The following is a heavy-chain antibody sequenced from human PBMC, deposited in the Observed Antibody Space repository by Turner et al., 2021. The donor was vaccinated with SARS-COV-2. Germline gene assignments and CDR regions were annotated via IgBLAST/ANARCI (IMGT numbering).Heavy chain of an antibody. D-gene: IGHD3-10*01. Sequence: QVQLVQSGAGVKKPGASVKVSCKASGYTLTGYHMHWVRQAPGQGLEWMGWINPNSGGTNNAQKFQGRDTMTRETSISTAYMELGKLRSDDTAVYYCAKGLRDFDLWGRGTLVTVSS. CDR2: INPNSGGT. V-gene: IGHV1-2*02. CDR1: GYTLTGYH. J-gene: IGHJ2*01. CDR3: AKGLRDFDL.